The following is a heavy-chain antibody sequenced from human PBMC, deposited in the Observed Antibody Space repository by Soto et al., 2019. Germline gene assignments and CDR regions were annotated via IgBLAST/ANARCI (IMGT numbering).Heavy chain of an antibody. Sequence: PGGSLRLSCAASGFIFTSNSMNWVRQVPGKGLQWLSSISSSGTFKSYGDSVKGRFTISRDNAKNSLFLQMNNLSGEDTGLYDCARDPAHGGNSSWDADSWGQGCLVTVSS. D-gene: IGHD2-21*02. V-gene: IGHV3-21*01. CDR3: ARDPAHGGNSSWDADS. CDR2: ISSSGTFK. CDR1: GFIFTSNS. J-gene: IGHJ4*02.